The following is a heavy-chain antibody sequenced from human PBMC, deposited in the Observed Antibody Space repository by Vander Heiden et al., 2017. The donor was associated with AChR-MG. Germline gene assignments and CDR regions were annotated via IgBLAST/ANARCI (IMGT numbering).Heavy chain of an antibody. Sequence: QVQFVQSGAVVTEPGASVKVSCKTSADTFTTYYIHWVRQAPGQGLEWMGIINPSGGTTRSTEKFQGRLTMTWDTSTSTVHMELNSLTSEDTAMYYCARDLRYDCHWGQGTLVTVSS. CDR3: ARDLRYDCH. D-gene: IGHD3-16*01. V-gene: IGHV1-46*03. CDR1: ADTFTTYY. J-gene: IGHJ4*02. CDR2: INPSGGTT.